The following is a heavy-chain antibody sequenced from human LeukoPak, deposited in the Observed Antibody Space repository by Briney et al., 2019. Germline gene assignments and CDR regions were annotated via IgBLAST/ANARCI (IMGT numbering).Heavy chain of an antibody. CDR2: IYPGDSDT. J-gene: IGHJ4*02. V-gene: IGHV5-51*01. CDR3: ARHSVPGYSSSWPPADY. Sequence: GGSLKISCKGSGYSFTSYWIGWVRQMPGKGLEWMGIIYPGDSDTRYSPSFQGQVTISADKSISTAYLQWSSLKASDTAMYYCARHSVPGYSSSWPPADYWGQGTLVTVSS. CDR1: GYSFTSYW. D-gene: IGHD6-13*01.